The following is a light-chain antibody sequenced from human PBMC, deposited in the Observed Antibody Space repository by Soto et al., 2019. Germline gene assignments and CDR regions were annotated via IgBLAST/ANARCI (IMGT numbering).Light chain of an antibody. CDR1: QSVSSS. V-gene: IGKV3-15*01. J-gene: IGKJ1*01. Sequence: EVVMTQSPATLSMSPGERATLSCRASQSVSSSLAWYQQKPGQAPRLLIYGASTRATGIPDRFSGSGSETEFTLTIISLQAEDFAIYYCQQYNNWWTFGQGTKVEIK. CDR3: QQYNNWWT. CDR2: GAS.